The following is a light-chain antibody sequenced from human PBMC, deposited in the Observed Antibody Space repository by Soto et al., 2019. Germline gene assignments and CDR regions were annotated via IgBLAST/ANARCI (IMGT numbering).Light chain of an antibody. CDR3: SSYAGTNIVI. CDR2: EVS. Sequence: QSALTQPPSASGSPGQSVTISCTGTSSDIGGYTYVSWYQQHPVKAPKVMIYEVSKRPSGVPDRFSGSKSDNTASLTVSGLQAEDEDDYYCSSYAGTNIVIFGGGTKVTVL. J-gene: IGLJ2*01. CDR1: SSDIGGYTY. V-gene: IGLV2-8*01.